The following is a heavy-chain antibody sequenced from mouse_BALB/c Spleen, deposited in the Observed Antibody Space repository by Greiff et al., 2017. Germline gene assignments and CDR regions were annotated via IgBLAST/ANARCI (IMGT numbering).Heavy chain of an antibody. D-gene: IGHD2-14*01. V-gene: IGHV1-26*01. CDR3: ASQGAYYRYDRRTQRPSYFDY. J-gene: IGHJ2*01. CDR2: INPNNGDT. Sequence: EVQLQQSGPELVKPGASVKMSCKASGYTFTDYYMKWVKQSHGKSLEWIGDINPNNGDTFYNQKFKGKATLTVDKSSSTAYMQLNSLTSEDSAVYYCASQGAYYRYDRRTQRPSYFDYWGQGTTLTVSS. CDR1: GYTFTDYY.